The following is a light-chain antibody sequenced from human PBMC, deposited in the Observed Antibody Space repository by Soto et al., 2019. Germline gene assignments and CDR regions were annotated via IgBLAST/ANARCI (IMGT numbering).Light chain of an antibody. CDR1: QSVSSSY. V-gene: IGKV3-20*01. Sequence: EIVLTQSPGTLSLSPGEIATLSCSASQSVSSSYLAWYQQKPGQAPRLLIYGASSRATGIPDRFSGRGSGTNFTLTINRLEPEDVAVYYCEQYDKSITFGGGTKVDIK. CDR2: GAS. CDR3: EQYDKSIT. J-gene: IGKJ4*01.